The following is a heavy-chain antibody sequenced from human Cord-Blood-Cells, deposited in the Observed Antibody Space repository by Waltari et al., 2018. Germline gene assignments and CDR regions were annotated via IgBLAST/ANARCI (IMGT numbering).Heavy chain of an antibody. V-gene: IGHV1-2*04. CDR3: ARGGTGDHYYYGMDV. CDR1: GYTFTGYY. CDR2: INPNSGGT. Sequence: QVQLVQSGAEVKKPGASVTVSCKASGYTFTGYYIHWGRQAPGQGLAWMGWINPNSGGTNYAQKFQGWVTMTRDTSISTAYMELSRLRSDDTAVYYCARGGTGDHYYYGMDVWGQGTTVTVSS. J-gene: IGHJ6*02. D-gene: IGHD7-27*01.